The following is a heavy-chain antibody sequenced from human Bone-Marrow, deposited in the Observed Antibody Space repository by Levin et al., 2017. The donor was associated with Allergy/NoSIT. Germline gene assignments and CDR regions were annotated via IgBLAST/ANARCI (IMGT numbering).Heavy chain of an antibody. J-gene: IGHJ4*02. D-gene: IGHD5-12*01. V-gene: IGHV4-61*10. CDR3: ARESSLPGHRGYDNPSAFDS. CDR2: IYFGGST. CDR1: LGSISSGPYY. Sequence: SETLSLTCTVSLGSISSGPYYWSWIRQPAGKGLEWIGQIYFGGSTKYNPSLQNRVTISVDTSRNQFSLRLTSVTAADTAVYYCARESSLPGHRGYDNPSAFDSWGQGARVTVSS.